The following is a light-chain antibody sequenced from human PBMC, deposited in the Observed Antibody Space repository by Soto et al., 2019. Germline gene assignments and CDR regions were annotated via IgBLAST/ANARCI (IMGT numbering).Light chain of an antibody. Sequence: EMVLTQSPGTLSLSPGERATLSCRASQSVSSSYLAWYQQKPGQAPRLLIYGASSRATGIPDRFSGSGSGTDFTLTISRLEPEDFAVYYCQQYGSSAGWTFGQGTKVEI. V-gene: IGKV3-20*01. CDR1: QSVSSSY. J-gene: IGKJ1*01. CDR3: QQYGSSAGWT. CDR2: GAS.